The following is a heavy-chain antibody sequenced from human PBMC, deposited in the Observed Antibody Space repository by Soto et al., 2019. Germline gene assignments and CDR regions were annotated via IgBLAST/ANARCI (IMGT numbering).Heavy chain of an antibody. CDR2: IIPLFGTA. D-gene: IGHD4-4*01. CDR3: AKGDYSIYYYYVMDV. CDR1: GGTFSSYA. Sequence: SVNVSCKSSGGTFSSYAISWVRQTPGQGLEWMGGIIPLFGTANYAQKFQGRVTITADESTSTAHMELSSLRSEDTAVYYCAKGDYSIYYYYVMDVWGQGTTVTVSS. J-gene: IGHJ6*02. V-gene: IGHV1-69*13.